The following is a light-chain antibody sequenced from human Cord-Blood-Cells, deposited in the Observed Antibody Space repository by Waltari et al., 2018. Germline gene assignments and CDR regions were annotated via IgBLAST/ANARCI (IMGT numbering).Light chain of an antibody. Sequence: QSALTQPASVSGSPGQSITISCTGTSSDVGGYNYVSWYQHHPCKAPKLMIYDVSKRPSGVSNRFSGSKSGNTSSLTISGLQAEDEADYYCSSYTSSSTLVFGGGTKLTVL. CDR2: DVS. V-gene: IGLV2-14*03. J-gene: IGLJ3*02. CDR3: SSYTSSSTLV. CDR1: SSDVGGYNY.